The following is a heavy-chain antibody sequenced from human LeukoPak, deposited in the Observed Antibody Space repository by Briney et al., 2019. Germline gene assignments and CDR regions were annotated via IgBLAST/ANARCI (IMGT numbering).Heavy chain of an antibody. CDR3: VRDLGPAWY. J-gene: IGHJ4*02. CDR1: GFTFSTYH. CDR2: IKQDGSEK. V-gene: IGHV3-7*01. Sequence: PGGSLRLSCIASGFTFSTYHMHWVRQAPGKGLEWVANIKQDGSEKYYVDSVKGRFTISRDNAKNSLYLQMNSLRVEDTAVYYCVRDLGPAWYWGQGALVTVSS.